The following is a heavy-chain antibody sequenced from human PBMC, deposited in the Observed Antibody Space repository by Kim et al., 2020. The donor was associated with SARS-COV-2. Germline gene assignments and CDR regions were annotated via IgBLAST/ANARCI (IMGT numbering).Heavy chain of an antibody. D-gene: IGHD2-15*01. CDR2: SSSSASTV. J-gene: IGHJ5*02. CDR3: ARGGEGYCSGGSCYSDWFDP. Sequence: GGSLRLSCAASGFTFSDYYMSWIRQAPGKGLEWVSYSSSSASTVFYADSVKARFTISRDNAKNSLYLQMNSLRAEDTAVYYCARGGEGYCSGGSCYSDWFDPWGQGTLVTVSS. V-gene: IGHV3-11*01. CDR1: GFTFSDYY.